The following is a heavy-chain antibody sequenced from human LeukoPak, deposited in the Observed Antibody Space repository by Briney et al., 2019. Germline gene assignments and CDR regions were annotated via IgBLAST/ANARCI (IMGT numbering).Heavy chain of an antibody. CDR2: ISAYNGNT. Sequence: GASVKVSCKASGYTFTSYGISWVRQAPGQGLEWMGWISAYNGNTNYAQKLQGRVTMTTDTSTSTAYMELRSLRSDDTAVYNSAKYNAVVGGSNYYYMDVWGKGTTVTVSS. CDR3: AKYNAVVGGSNYYYMDV. D-gene: IGHD6-19*01. V-gene: IGHV1-18*01. J-gene: IGHJ6*03. CDR1: GYTFTSYG.